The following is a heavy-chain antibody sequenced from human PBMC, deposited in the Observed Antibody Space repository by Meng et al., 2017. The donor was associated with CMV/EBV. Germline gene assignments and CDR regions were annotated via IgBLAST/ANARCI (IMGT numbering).Heavy chain of an antibody. D-gene: IGHD2-2*01. CDR1: GFTFSSYA. Sequence: GESLKISCAASGFTFSSYAMHWVRQAPGKGLEWVAVISYDGSNKYYADSVKGRFTISRDNSKNTLYLQMNSLRAEDTAVYYCAKDDVVVPAAIHLYYYYYGMDVWGQGTTVTVSS. CDR3: AKDDVVVPAAIHLYYYYYGMDV. CDR2: ISYDGSNK. V-gene: IGHV3-30-3*01. J-gene: IGHJ6*02.